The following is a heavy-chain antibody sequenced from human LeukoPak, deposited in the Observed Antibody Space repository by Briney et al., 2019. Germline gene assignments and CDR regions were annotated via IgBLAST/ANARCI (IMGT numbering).Heavy chain of an antibody. V-gene: IGHV4-34*01. CDR1: GGSISSYY. CDR2: VNHSGST. Sequence: SETLSLTCTVSGGSISSYYWSWIRQPPGKGLEWIGEVNHSGSTNYNPSLKSRVTISVDTSKNQFSLKLSSVTAADTAVYYCARGRVAARPGKYNWFDPWGQGTLVTVSS. D-gene: IGHD6-6*01. J-gene: IGHJ5*02. CDR3: ARGRVAARPGKYNWFDP.